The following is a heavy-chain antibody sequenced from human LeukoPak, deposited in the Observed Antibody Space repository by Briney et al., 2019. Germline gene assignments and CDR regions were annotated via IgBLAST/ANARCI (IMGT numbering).Heavy chain of an antibody. CDR1: GFTFSSSA. D-gene: IGHD2-15*01. CDR2: ISNNGGYT. CDR3: AKQLGYCSDGSCYFPY. J-gene: IGHJ4*02. Sequence: PPGGSLRLSCAASGFTFSSSAMSWVRQAPGKGLEWVSAISNNGGYTHYADSVQGRFTISRDNSKSTLCLQMNSLRAEDTAVYYCAKQLGYCSDGSCYFPYWGQGTLVTVSS. V-gene: IGHV3-23*01.